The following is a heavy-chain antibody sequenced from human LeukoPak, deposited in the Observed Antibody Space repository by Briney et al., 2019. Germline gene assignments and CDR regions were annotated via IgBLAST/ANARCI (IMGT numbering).Heavy chain of an antibody. CDR3: AKELDCSGGTCHKAFDC. CDR1: GFTLSTYG. CDR2: IRNDGSDT. D-gene: IGHD2-15*01. J-gene: IGHJ4*02. Sequence: GGSLRLSCVASGFTLSTYGMHWVRQAPGKGLEWVAVIRNDGSDTFYADSVRGRFTTSRENSKNTLYLQMSRLRVEDTAVDYCAKELDCSGGTCHKAFDCWGQGTLVTVSS. V-gene: IGHV3-30*02.